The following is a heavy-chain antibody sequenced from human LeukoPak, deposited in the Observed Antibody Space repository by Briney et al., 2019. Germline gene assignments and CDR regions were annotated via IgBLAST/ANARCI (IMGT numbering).Heavy chain of an antibody. J-gene: IGHJ4*02. V-gene: IGHV4-34*01. Sequence: PSETLSLTCAVYGGSFSGYYWSWIRQPPGKGLEWIGEINHSGSTNYNPSLKSRVTISVDTSKNQFSLKLSSVTAADTAVYYCARGYYVWGSYRYTGGNDYWGQGTLVTVSS. D-gene: IGHD3-16*02. CDR1: GGSFSGYY. CDR3: ARGYYVWGSYRYTGGNDY. CDR2: INHSGST.